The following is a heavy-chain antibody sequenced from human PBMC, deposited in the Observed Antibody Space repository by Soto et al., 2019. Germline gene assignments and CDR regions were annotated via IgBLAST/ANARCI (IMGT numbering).Heavy chain of an antibody. CDR3: TRSGYYDRWGPYYYYGMDV. D-gene: IGHD3-3*01. CDR2: IRSKANSYAT. V-gene: IGHV3-73*01. Sequence: GGSLRLSCAASGFTFSGSAMHWVRQASGKGLEWVGRIRSKANSYATAYAASVKGRFTISRDDSKNTAYLQMNSLKTEDTAVYYCTRSGYYDRWGPYYYYGMDVWGQGTTVTISS. J-gene: IGHJ6*02. CDR1: GFTFSGSA.